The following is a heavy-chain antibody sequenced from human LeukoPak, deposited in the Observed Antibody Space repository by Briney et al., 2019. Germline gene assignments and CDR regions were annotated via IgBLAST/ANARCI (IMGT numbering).Heavy chain of an antibody. J-gene: IGHJ5*02. CDR1: GYTITNNY. Sequence: GASVKVSCKASGYTITNNYMHWVRQAPGQGLEWMGVINPSGTGTSYAQKFQGRITMSRDTSTSTVYMELSSLRSEDTAFYYCARDYDVLTAYPPTQLFDPWGQGTLVTVSS. D-gene: IGHD3-9*01. CDR3: ARDYDVLTAYPPTQLFDP. V-gene: IGHV1-46*01. CDR2: INPSGTGT.